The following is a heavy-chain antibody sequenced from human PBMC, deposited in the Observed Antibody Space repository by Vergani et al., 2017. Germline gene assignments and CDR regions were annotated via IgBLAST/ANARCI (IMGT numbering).Heavy chain of an antibody. D-gene: IGHD4-11*01. J-gene: IGHJ5*02. CDR2: ISGSGGST. Sequence: VQLVESGGGVVQPGRSLRLSCAASGFTFSSYGMHWVRQAPGKGLEWVSAISGSGGSTYYADSVKGRFTISRDNSKNTLYLQMNSLRAEDTAVYYCAKWGRLQGGRKENWFDPWGQGTLVTVSS. CDR3: AKWGRLQGGRKENWFDP. V-gene: IGHV3-23*04. CDR1: GFTFSSYG.